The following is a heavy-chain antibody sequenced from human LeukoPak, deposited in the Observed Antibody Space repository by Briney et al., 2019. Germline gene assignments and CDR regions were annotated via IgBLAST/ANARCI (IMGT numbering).Heavy chain of an antibody. CDR3: AKGTTVTKAPRHYYYYYMDV. CDR2: ISGSGGST. D-gene: IGHD4-17*01. J-gene: IGHJ6*03. CDR1: GFTFSSYA. Sequence: GGSLRLSCAASGFTFSSYAMSWVRQAPGKGLEWVSAISGSGGSTYYADSVKGRFTISRDNSKNTLYLHMNSLRAEDTAVYYCAKGTTVTKAPRHYYYYYMDVWGKGTTVTVSS. V-gene: IGHV3-23*01.